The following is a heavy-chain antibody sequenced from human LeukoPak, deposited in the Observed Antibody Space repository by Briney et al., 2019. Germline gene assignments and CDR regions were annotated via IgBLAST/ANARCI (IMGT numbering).Heavy chain of an antibody. Sequence: PGGSLRLSCAASTFTFSNYWMTWVRQAPGKGLEWVANIKQDGSKKNYVDSVKGRFTISRDNAKNSLFLQMNSLRAEDTAVYYCARAMDCWGQGTLVTVSS. V-gene: IGHV3-7*03. D-gene: IGHD2-2*01. CDR3: ARAMDC. CDR1: TFTFSNYW. CDR2: IKQDGSKK. J-gene: IGHJ4*02.